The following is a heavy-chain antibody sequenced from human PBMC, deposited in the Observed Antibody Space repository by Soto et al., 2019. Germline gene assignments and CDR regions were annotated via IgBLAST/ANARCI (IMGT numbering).Heavy chain of an antibody. CDR2: ISYDGSNK. Sequence: QVQLVESGGGVVQPGRSLRLSCAASGFTFSSYAMHWVRQAPGKGLEWVAVISYDGSNKYYADSVKGRFTISRDNSKNTQYLQMNSLRAEDTAVYYCARSQWLPEGGAAFDIWGQGTMVTVSS. V-gene: IGHV3-30-3*01. D-gene: IGHD3-22*01. J-gene: IGHJ3*02. CDR3: ARSQWLPEGGAAFDI. CDR1: GFTFSSYA.